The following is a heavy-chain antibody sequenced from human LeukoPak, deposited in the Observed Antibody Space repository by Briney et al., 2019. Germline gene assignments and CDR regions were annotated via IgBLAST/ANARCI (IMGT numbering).Heavy chain of an antibody. Sequence: SQTLSLTCTVSGGSISSGGYYWSWIRQHPGKGLEWIGYIYYSGSTYYNPSLKSRVTISVDTSKNQSSLKLSSVTAADTAVYYCARVGSGWNDYWGQGTLVTVSS. CDR2: IYYSGST. D-gene: IGHD6-19*01. V-gene: IGHV4-31*03. CDR1: GGSISSGGYY. J-gene: IGHJ4*02. CDR3: ARVGSGWNDY.